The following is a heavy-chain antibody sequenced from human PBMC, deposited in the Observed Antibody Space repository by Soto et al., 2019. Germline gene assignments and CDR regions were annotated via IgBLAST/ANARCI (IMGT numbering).Heavy chain of an antibody. CDR2: IIPIFGTA. CDR1: GGTFSSYA. J-gene: IGHJ4*02. CDR3: ATGILYGETGSN. V-gene: IGHV1-69*06. D-gene: IGHD4-17*01. Sequence: ASVKVSCKASGGTFSSYAISWVRQAPGQGLEWMGGIIPIFGTAIYAQKFQGRVTMTEDTSTDTAYMELSSLRSEDTAVYYCATGILYGETGSNWGQGTLVTVSS.